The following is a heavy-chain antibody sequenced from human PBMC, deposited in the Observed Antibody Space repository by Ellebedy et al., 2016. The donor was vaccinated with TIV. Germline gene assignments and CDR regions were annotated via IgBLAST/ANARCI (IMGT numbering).Heavy chain of an antibody. CDR2: INSRSDTI. CDR3: TRDPDGVYDFDY. J-gene: IGHJ4*02. CDR1: GFTLSEFG. V-gene: IGHV3-48*04. Sequence: PGGSLRLSCAASGFTLSEFGMTWVRQAPGKGLEWVSHINSRSDTISYADSVKGPFIISRDIANNSLHLQMNSLRAEDTAVYYCTRDPDGVYDFDYWGQGILVTVSS. D-gene: IGHD5/OR15-5a*01.